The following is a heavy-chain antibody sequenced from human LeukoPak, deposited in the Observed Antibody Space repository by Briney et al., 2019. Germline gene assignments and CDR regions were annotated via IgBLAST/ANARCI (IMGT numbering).Heavy chain of an antibody. CDR1: GYTLTELS. CDR2: FDPEDGET. CDR3: ATGSESVRHMVRGPYDY. V-gene: IGHV1-24*01. D-gene: IGHD3-10*01. J-gene: IGHJ4*02. Sequence: VASVKVSCKVSGYTLTELSMHWVRQAPGKGLEWMGGFDPEDGETIYAQKFQGRVTMTEDTSTDTAYMELSSLRSEDTAVYYCATGSESVRHMVRGPYDYWGQGTLVTVSS.